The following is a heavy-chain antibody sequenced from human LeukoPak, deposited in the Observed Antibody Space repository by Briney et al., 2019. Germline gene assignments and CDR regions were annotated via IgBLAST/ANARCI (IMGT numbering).Heavy chain of an antibody. J-gene: IGHJ3*02. D-gene: IGHD5-12*01. CDR2: IISSGSTL. V-gene: IGHV3-48*03. Sequence: GGSLRLSCAASGFTFSNYEMNWVRQAPGKGLEWVSYIISSGSTLYYANSVKGRFTISRGNAKNSLYLQMNSLRAEDTAVYYCARDGSGYGHDAFDIWGQGTMVTVSS. CDR1: GFTFSNYE. CDR3: ARDGSGYGHDAFDI.